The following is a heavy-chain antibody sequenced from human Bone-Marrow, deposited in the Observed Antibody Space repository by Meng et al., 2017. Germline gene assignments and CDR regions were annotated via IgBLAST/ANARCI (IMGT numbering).Heavy chain of an antibody. CDR1: GGSSSSGDHY. D-gene: IGHD4-17*01. CDR3: ASLYGDSSVWYLDL. V-gene: IGHV4-31*03. Sequence: RLQESGPGPVKPSQSLPLPCIDVGGSSSSGDHYWSWIRQHPGKGLEDIGYIYYSGSTYYNPSLKSRVIISVDTSKNQFSLRLNSVTAADTAVYYCASLYGDSSVWYLDLWGRGTLVTVSS. CDR2: IYYSGST. J-gene: IGHJ2*01.